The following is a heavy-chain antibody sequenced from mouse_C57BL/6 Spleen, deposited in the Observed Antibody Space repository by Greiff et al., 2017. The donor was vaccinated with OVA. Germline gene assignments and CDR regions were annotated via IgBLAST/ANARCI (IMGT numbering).Heavy chain of an antibody. CDR2: ISGGGGNT. J-gene: IGHJ2*01. CDR1: GFTFSSYG. V-gene: IGHV5-9*01. Sequence: EVKLKESGGDLVKPGGSLKLSCAASGFTFSSYGMSWVRQTPEKRLEWVATISGGGGNTYYPDSVKGRFTISRDNAKNTLYLQMSSLRSEDTALYYCARPGYYGSGFDYWGQGTTLTVSS. D-gene: IGHD1-2*01. CDR3: ARPGYYGSGFDY.